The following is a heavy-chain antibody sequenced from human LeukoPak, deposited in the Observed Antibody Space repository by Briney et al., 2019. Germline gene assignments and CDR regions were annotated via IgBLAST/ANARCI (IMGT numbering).Heavy chain of an antibody. D-gene: IGHD6-13*01. CDR2: IKEDGGEK. Sequence: GGSLSLSCVGSGFTFSRYWMSWVRQAPGEGLEWVANIKEDGGEKYYVDSVRGRFTISRDNAKNSLFLHMNSLRVEDTAVYYCARVHHSSSWGTDDCWGQGTLVTVSS. J-gene: IGHJ4*02. CDR3: ARVHHSSSWGTDDC. CDR1: GFTFSRYW. V-gene: IGHV3-7*04.